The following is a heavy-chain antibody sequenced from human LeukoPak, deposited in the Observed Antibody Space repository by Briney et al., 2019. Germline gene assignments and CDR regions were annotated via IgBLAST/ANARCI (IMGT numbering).Heavy chain of an antibody. D-gene: IGHD6-19*01. CDR1: GYTFTSYY. J-gene: IGHJ4*02. CDR3: ARGGKYTTGWLF. Sequence: GASVKVSCKASGYTFTSYYMHWVRQAPGQGLEWMGWMNPNSGNTGYAQMFQGRVTITRNTSIDTAYMELSSLRSEDTAVYYCARGGKYTTGWLFWGQGTLVTVSS. V-gene: IGHV1-8*03. CDR2: MNPNSGNT.